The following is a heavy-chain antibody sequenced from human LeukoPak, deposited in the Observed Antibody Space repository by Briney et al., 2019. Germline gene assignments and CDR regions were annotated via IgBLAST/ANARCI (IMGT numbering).Heavy chain of an antibody. V-gene: IGHV4-38-2*02. Sequence: SETLSLTCTVSGYSIGIGYYWGWIRQSPGKGLEWIGSIYHSGATYYNPSLQSRVTMSVDTSKNQFSLNLSSVTAADTAVYYCAREESADPRRVLWGQGTPVTVSS. CDR2: IYHSGAT. J-gene: IGHJ4*02. CDR3: AREESADPRRVL. CDR1: GYSIGIGYY.